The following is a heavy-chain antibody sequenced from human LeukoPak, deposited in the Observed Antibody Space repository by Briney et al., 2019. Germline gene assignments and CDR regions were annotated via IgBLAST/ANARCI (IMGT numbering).Heavy chain of an antibody. CDR3: VRTGDTERFDY. Sequence: GGSLRLSCAASGFTFSSYGMHWVRQAPGKGLEWVALIRYDGSKKDYADSVKGRFTISSDNSKNTLYLQMNSLRAEDTAMYYCVRTGDTERFDYWGQGTLVTVSS. CDR1: GFTFSSYG. J-gene: IGHJ4*02. D-gene: IGHD3/OR15-3a*01. CDR2: IRYDGSKK. V-gene: IGHV3-30*02.